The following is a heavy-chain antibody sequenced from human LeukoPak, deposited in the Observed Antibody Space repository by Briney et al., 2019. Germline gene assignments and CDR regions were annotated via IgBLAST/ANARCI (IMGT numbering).Heavy chain of an antibody. CDR1: GFIFSNYA. CDR2: IYSGDNT. J-gene: IGHJ6*03. V-gene: IGHV3-NL1*01. D-gene: IGHD6-6*01. CDR3: ARVKRIAARGFYYMDV. Sequence: GGSLRLSCAASGFIFSNYAMQWVRQAPGMRLEWVSVIYSGDNTYYADSVKGRFTISRDNSKNTLYLQMNSLRAEDTAVYYCARVKRIAARGFYYMDVWGKGTTVTVSS.